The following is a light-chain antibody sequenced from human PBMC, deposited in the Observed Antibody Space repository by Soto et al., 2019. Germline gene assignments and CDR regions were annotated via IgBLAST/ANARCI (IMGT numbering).Light chain of an antibody. CDR3: QPYSSYWT. V-gene: IGKV1-5*01. CDR1: QSISRW. CDR2: DAT. J-gene: IGKJ1*01. Sequence: DIRVSISLSTVSASIRDRVTINCRASQSISRWLAWYQQKPGKAPKLLIHDATSLESGVPSRFSGSGSGTEFTLTISSLQPDDFATYYSQPYSSYWTSAQGTKVDIK.